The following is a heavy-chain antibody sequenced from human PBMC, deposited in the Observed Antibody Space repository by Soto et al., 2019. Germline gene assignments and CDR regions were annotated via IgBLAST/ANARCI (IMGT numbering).Heavy chain of an antibody. D-gene: IGHD3-16*01. J-gene: IGHJ4*02. V-gene: IGHV1-18*01. CDR2: ISAYNGNT. CDR3: ARGGTRIDY. Sequence: QVQLVQSGAEVKKPGASVKVSCKASGYTFTNFGISWVRQAPGQGLEWMGWISAYNGNTNYAQNFQGRVTMTTDTSTGTASLELRSLRSADTAVYSCARGGTRIDYWGQGTLVTVSS. CDR1: GYTFTNFG.